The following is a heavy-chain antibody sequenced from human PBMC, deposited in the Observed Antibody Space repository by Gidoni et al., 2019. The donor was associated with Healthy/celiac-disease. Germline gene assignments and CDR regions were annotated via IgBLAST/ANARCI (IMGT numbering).Heavy chain of an antibody. J-gene: IGHJ6*03. CDR3: ARDPKVDDYVWGSSNYMDV. V-gene: IGHV3-33*01. D-gene: IGHD3-16*01. CDR2: IWYDGSNK. Sequence: QVQLVESGGGVVQPGRSLRLSRPASGLTFRSYVMHWVRQAPGKGLEWVEVIWYDGSNKYYADSVKGRFTISRDNSKNTLYLQMNSLRAEDTAVYYCARDPKVDDYVWGSSNYMDVWGKGTTVTVSS. CDR1: GLTFRSYV.